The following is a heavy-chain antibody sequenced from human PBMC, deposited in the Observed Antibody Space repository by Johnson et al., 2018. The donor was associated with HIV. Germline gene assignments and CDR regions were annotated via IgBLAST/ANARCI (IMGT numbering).Heavy chain of an antibody. Sequence: QVQLVESGGGVVQPGRSLRLSCAASGFTFSSYAMHWVRQAPGKGLEWVSYISSVGSAIYYAESMKGRFTISRDNSKNPLYLQMTSLRTEDTAVYYCAKPRIQLWLGDAFDIWGQGTIVTVSS. D-gene: IGHD5-18*01. CDR2: ISSVGSAI. V-gene: IGHV3-NL1*01. CDR3: AKPRIQLWLGDAFDI. CDR1: GFTFSSYA. J-gene: IGHJ3*02.